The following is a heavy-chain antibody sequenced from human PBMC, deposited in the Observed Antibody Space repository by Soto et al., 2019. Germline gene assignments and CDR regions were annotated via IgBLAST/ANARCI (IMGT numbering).Heavy chain of an antibody. J-gene: IGHJ6*02. CDR1: GGSISSSNW. CDR2: INHSGST. D-gene: IGHD3-3*01. Sequence: SETLSLTCAVSGGSISSSNWWSWVRQPPGKGLEWIGEINHSGSTNYNPSLKSRVTISVDTSKNQFSLKLSSVTAADTAVYYCARVGRYYDFWSGYSGTAYYYYGMDVWGQGTTVTVSS. CDR3: ARVGRYYDFWSGYSGTAYYYYGMDV. V-gene: IGHV4-4*02.